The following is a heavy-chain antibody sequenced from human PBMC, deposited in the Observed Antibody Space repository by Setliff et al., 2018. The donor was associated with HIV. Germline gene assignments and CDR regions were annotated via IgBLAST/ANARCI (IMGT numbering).Heavy chain of an antibody. Sequence: GGSLRLSCAASGFTFSSYAMSWVRQTPEKGLEWVSIITSGGSTYYADSAKGRFIISRDNSQNTLYLQMNSLRAEDTAVYYCARERLRFLEWLPLDYWGQGIRVTVSS. J-gene: IGHJ4*02. CDR2: ITSGGST. CDR3: ARERLRFLEWLPLDY. V-gene: IGHV3-23*01. CDR1: GFTFSSYA. D-gene: IGHD3-3*01.